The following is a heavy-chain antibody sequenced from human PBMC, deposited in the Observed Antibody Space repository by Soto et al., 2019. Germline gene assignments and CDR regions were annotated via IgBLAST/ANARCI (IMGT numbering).Heavy chain of an antibody. V-gene: IGHV3-23*01. CDR3: ARDRRDGYKTHQLDY. CDR2: IAFTGSAT. Sequence: GGSLRLSCATSGFTFHDYAMSWVRQAPGKGLEWVSAIAFTGSATYYADSVKGRFTISRDNSKNIVYLQMNSLRVDDTALYYCARDRRDGYKTHQLDYWGQGTLVTVSS. CDR1: GFTFHDYA. D-gene: IGHD5-12*01. J-gene: IGHJ4*02.